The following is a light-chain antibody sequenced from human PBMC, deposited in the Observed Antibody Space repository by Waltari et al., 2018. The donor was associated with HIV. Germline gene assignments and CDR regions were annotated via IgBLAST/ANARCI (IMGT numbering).Light chain of an antibody. CDR2: QDN. CDR3: QAWDTSTGV. CDR1: KLGDKY. Sequence: SYELIQPPSVSVSPGQTATITCSGDKLGDKYVCWYQQKPGQSPVLVVYQDNKRPSGIPERFSGSNSGNTATLTINGTQAVDEGDYYCQAWDTSTGVFGVGTKVSVL. J-gene: IGLJ1*01. V-gene: IGLV3-1*01.